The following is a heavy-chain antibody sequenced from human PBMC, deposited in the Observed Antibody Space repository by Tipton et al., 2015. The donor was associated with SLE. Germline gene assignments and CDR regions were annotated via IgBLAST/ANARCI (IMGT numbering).Heavy chain of an antibody. V-gene: IGHV4-30-2*01. CDR1: GGSISSGGYS. CDR3: AKNSGSYYFDD. J-gene: IGHJ4*02. CDR2: IYHSGST. D-gene: IGHD3-10*01. Sequence: TLSLTCTVSGGSISSGGYSWSWIRQPPGKGLEWIGYIYHSGSTYYNPSLKSRVTISVDTSKNRFSLKLSSVTAADTAVYYCAKNSGSYYFDDWGQGTLVTVSS.